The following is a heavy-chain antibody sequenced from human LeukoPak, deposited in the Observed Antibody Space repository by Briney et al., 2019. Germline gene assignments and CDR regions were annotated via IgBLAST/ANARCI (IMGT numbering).Heavy chain of an antibody. CDR2: IYYSGST. D-gene: IGHD3-10*02. J-gene: IGHJ4*02. CDR3: AREIRTMYYFDY. Sequence: KPSETLSLTCTVSGGSISSSSYYWGWIRQPPGKGLEWIGSIYYSGSTYYNPSLKSRVTIPVDKSKNQFSLKLSSVTAADTAVYYCAREIRTMYYFDYWGQGTLVTVSS. V-gene: IGHV4-39*07. CDR1: GGSISSSSYY.